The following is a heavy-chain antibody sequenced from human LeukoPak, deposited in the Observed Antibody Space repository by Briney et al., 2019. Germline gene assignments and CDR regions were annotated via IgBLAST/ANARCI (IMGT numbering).Heavy chain of an antibody. D-gene: IGHD1-26*01. CDR3: ARGSLGDGSLLIDY. Sequence: GGSLRLSCAASGLTFNTFNMNWVRRAPGKGLEWVSSISSSSSYIYYADSVKGRFTVSRDNAKSSLYLQMNSLRAEDTAVYYCARGSLGDGSLLIDYWGQGTLVTVSS. J-gene: IGHJ4*02. CDR1: GLTFNTFN. V-gene: IGHV3-21*01. CDR2: ISSSSSYI.